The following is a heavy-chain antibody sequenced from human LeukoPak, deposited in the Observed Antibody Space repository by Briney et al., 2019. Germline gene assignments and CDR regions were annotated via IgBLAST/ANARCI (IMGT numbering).Heavy chain of an antibody. CDR3: ARKSGYSDNYFDY. CDR1: GYSFTSYW. V-gene: IGHV5-51*01. J-gene: IGHJ4*02. D-gene: IGHD5-12*01. CDR2: ILPGDSDS. Sequence: GESLKISCKGSGYSFTSYWIGWVRLMPGKGLEWMGIILPGDSDSRYSPSFQGQVTISADRSINTAYLQWTSLKASDTAMYYCARKSGYSDNYFDYWGQGTLVTVSS.